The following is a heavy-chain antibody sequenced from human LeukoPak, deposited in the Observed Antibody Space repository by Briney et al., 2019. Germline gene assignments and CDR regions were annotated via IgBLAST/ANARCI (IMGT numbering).Heavy chain of an antibody. CDR3: ARGPISSWYYYYYMDV. CDR1: GYTFTSYD. V-gene: IGHV1-8*03. D-gene: IGHD6-13*01. Sequence: GASVKVSCKPTGYTFTSYDINWVREATGQALEWIGWMNPNSGNTGYAQKFQGRVTITRNTSISTAYMELSSLRSEDTAVYYCARGPISSWYYYYYMDVWGKGTTVTVSS. CDR2: MNPNSGNT. J-gene: IGHJ6*03.